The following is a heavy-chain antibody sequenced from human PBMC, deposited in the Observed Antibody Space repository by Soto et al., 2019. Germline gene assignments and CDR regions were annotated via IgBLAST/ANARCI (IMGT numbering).Heavy chain of an antibody. Sequence: GASVKVSCKASGYTFTSYDINWVRQATGQGLEWMGWMNPNSGNTGYAQKFQGRVTMTRNTSISTAYMELSSLRSEDTAVYYCASVLGLVGGMDVWGQGTTVTVSS. CDR3: ASVLGLVGGMDV. V-gene: IGHV1-8*01. CDR1: GYTFTSYD. J-gene: IGHJ6*02. CDR2: MNPNSGNT. D-gene: IGHD3-10*01.